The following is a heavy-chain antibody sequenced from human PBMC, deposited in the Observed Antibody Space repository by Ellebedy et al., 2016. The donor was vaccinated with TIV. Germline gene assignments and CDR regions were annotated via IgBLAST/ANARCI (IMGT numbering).Heavy chain of an antibody. J-gene: IGHJ5*02. CDR3: ARDGQGEITIFGVVINTEAHNWFDP. D-gene: IGHD3-3*01. Sequence: GESLMISCAASNFTFSVYWMHWVRQVPGKGLVWVSRINSDGSSTSYSDSVKGRFTISSDNAKNTLYLQMNSLRAEDTAVYYCARDGQGEITIFGVVINTEAHNWFDPWGQGTLVTVSS. CDR1: NFTFSVYW. V-gene: IGHV3-74*01. CDR2: INSDGSST.